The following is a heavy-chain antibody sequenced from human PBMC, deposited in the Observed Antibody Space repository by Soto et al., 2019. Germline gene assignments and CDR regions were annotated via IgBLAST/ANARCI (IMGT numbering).Heavy chain of an antibody. CDR2: ISGSGGST. CDR3: AKRLLVVIIDDDALHI. D-gene: IGHD3-22*01. V-gene: IGHV3-23*01. J-gene: IGHJ3*02. CDR1: GFTFSRYA. Sequence: EVQLLESGGGLVQPGGSLRLSCAASGFTFSRYAIDWVRQAPGKGLEWVSAISGSGGSTYYADSVKGRFTISRDNSKNTVHLQMNSLRAEDTAVYYCAKRLLVVIIDDDALHIWGQGTMVTVSS.